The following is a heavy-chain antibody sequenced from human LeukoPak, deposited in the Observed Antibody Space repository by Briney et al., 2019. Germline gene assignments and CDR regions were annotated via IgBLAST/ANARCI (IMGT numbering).Heavy chain of an antibody. V-gene: IGHV3-21*01. J-gene: IGHJ4*02. CDR2: ISSSSSYI. D-gene: IGHD5-24*01. CDR1: GFTFSSYS. Sequence: PGGSLRLSCAASGFTFSSYSMNWVRQAPGKGLEWVSSISSSSSYIYYADSVKGRFTISRDNAKNSLYLQMNSLRAEDTAVYYCARASLATITGFDYWGQGTLVTVSS. CDR3: ARASLATITGFDY.